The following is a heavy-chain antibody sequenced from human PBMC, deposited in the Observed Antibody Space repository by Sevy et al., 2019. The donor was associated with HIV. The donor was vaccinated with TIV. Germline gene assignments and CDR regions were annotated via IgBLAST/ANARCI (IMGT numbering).Heavy chain of an antibody. CDR3: ARRGFDSSGHPQYYFDY. CDR1: GYRFISYW. Sequence: GEALKISCKGSGYRFISYWIGWVRQMPGKGLEWMGIIYPGDSDIRYSPSFQGQVTISADKSISTAYLQWSSLQASDTAMYFCARRGFDSSGHPQYYFDYWGQGTLVTVSS. V-gene: IGHV5-51*01. J-gene: IGHJ4*02. CDR2: IYPGDSDI. D-gene: IGHD3-22*01.